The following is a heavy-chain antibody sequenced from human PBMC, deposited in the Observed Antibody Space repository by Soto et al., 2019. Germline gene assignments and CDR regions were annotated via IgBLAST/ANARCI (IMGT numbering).Heavy chain of an antibody. V-gene: IGHV4-59*01. CDR2: IYYSGST. D-gene: IGHD3-22*01. CDR3: AGGDRYYDSSGYYYPFPLDY. Sequence: SETLSLTCTVSGGSISSYYWSWIRQPPGKGLEWIGYIYYSGSTNYNPSLKSRVTISVDTSKNQFSLKLSSVTAADTAVYYCAGGDRYYDSSGYYYPFPLDYWGQGTLVTVSS. J-gene: IGHJ4*02. CDR1: GGSISSYY.